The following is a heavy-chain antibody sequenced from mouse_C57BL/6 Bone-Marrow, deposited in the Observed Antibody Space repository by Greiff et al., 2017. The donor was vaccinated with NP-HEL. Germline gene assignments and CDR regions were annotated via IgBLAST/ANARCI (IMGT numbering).Heavy chain of an antibody. Sequence: EVQLVASGPGLVKPSQSLSLTCSVTGYSITSGYYWNWIRQFPGNKLEWMGYISYDGSNNYNPSLKNRISITRDTSKNQFFLKLNSVTTEDTATYYCARGDVYAMDYWGQGTSVTVSS. CDR2: ISYDGSN. CDR1: GYSITSGYY. V-gene: IGHV3-6*01. J-gene: IGHJ4*01. CDR3: ARGDVYAMDY.